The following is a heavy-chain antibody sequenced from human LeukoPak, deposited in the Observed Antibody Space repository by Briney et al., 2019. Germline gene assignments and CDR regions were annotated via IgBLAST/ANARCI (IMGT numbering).Heavy chain of an antibody. J-gene: IGHJ5*02. CDR1: GGSFSGYY. CDR2: INHSGST. Sequence: PPETLSLTCALYGGSFSGYYWSWIRQPPGKGLEWIGEINHSGSTNYNPSLKSRVTISVDTSKNQFSLKLSSVTAADTAVYYCARGLNYYDSSGYAWGQGTLVTVSS. V-gene: IGHV4-34*01. CDR3: ARGLNYYDSSGYA. D-gene: IGHD3-22*01.